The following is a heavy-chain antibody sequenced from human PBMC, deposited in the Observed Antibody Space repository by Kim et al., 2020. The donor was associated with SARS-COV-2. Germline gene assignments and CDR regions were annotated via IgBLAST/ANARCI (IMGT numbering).Heavy chain of an antibody. Sequence: SETLSLTCTVSGGSMNHFHWTWIRQSPGRGLEWIRYVFDSETTNYNPSLQSRVSMSIDTSKNQVSLKVRSVTAADTAVYYCARGRDGYNYDFDSWGQGILVTVSS. V-gene: IGHV4-59*13. D-gene: IGHD2-21*01. CDR3: ARGRDGYNYDFDS. J-gene: IGHJ4*02. CDR1: GGSMNHFH. CDR2: VFDSETT.